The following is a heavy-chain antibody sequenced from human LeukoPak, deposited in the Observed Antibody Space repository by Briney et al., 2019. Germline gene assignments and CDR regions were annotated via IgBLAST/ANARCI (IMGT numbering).Heavy chain of an antibody. CDR3: TTDRYS. J-gene: IGHJ3*01. D-gene: IGHD3-9*01. CDR1: GFIFSHAW. CDR2: IKSNINGGTP. V-gene: IGHV3-15*01. Sequence: GGSLRLSCVASGFIFSHAWMSWVRQAPGKGLEWVGRIKSNINGGTPDYVAPVKGRFTISRDDSKNTLYLQTNSLKTEDTGVYYCTTDRYSWGQGTMVTVSS.